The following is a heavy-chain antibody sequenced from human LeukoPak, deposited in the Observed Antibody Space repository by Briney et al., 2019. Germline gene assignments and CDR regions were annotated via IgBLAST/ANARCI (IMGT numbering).Heavy chain of an antibody. Sequence: GGSLRLSCAASGFTFSSYGMHWVRQAPGKGLEWVAVISYDGSNKYYADSVKGRFTISRDNAKNSLYLQISGLRAEDTAVYHCARKLYYYDTSPAGWFDPWGQGTLVTVS. V-gene: IGHV3-30*03. D-gene: IGHD3-22*01. J-gene: IGHJ5*02. CDR1: GFTFSSYG. CDR3: ARKLYYYDTSPAGWFDP. CDR2: ISYDGSNK.